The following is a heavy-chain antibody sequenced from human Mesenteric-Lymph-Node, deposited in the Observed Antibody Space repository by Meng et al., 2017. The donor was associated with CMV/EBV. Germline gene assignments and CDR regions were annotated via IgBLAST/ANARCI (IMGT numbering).Heavy chain of an antibody. V-gene: IGHV1-18*01. Sequence: SCTAYGYTFTSYGITWVRQAPGRGLEWMGWISGHNGNTKYAQKFQGRVSMTTDTSTGRAYMELRSLRSDDTAMYYCARDFSSSWFDYWGQGTLVTVSS. CDR2: ISGHNGNT. CDR3: ARDFSSSWFDY. CDR1: GYTFTSYG. J-gene: IGHJ4*02. D-gene: IGHD6-13*01.